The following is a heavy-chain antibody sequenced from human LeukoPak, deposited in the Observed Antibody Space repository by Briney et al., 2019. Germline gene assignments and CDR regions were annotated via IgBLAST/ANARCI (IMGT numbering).Heavy chain of an antibody. Sequence: RGESLKISCKGSGYTFTSNWIAWVRQMPRKGLEWMGIIYPGDSDTRYGPSFQGQVTISVDKSISTAYLQWSSLKASDSAMYYCAREGTTGGYYDYWGQGTQVTVSS. D-gene: IGHD1-7*01. CDR1: GYTFTSNW. J-gene: IGHJ4*02. V-gene: IGHV5-51*01. CDR3: AREGTTGGYYDY. CDR2: IYPGDSDT.